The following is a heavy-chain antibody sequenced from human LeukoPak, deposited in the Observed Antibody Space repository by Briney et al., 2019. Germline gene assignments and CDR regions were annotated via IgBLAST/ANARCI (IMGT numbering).Heavy chain of an antibody. D-gene: IGHD2-8*01. V-gene: IGHV1-18*01. CDR1: GYTFTSYG. CDR3: AGSLGYCTSNVCYLKY. CDR2: ISAYNGNT. J-gene: IGHJ4*02. Sequence: ASVKVSCKASGYTFTSYGISWVRQAPGQRLEWMGWISAYNGNTNYAQKLQGRVTMTTVTYTNTAYMELMSLRSDDTAVYYCAGSLGYCTSNVCYLKYWGQGTLVTVSS.